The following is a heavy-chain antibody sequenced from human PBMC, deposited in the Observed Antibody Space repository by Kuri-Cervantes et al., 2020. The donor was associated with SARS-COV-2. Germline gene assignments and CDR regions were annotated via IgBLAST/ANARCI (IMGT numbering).Heavy chain of an antibody. V-gene: IGHV3-23*01. CDR3: AKALRPHWDGGNSGDY. J-gene: IGHJ4*02. Sequence: GGSLRLSCAASGFTFSSYAMSWVRQAPGKGLEWVSAISGSGGSTYYADSVKGRFTISRDNSKNTLYLQMNSLRAEDTAVYYCAKALRPHWDGGNSGDYWGQGTLVTVSS. CDR1: GFTFSSYA. D-gene: IGHD4-23*01. CDR2: ISGSGGST.